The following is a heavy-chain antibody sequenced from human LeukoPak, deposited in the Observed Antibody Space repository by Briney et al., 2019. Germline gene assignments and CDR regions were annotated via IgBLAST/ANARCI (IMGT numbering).Heavy chain of an antibody. D-gene: IGHD6-6*01. CDR1: GFSVSSNY. J-gene: IGHJ4*02. V-gene: IGHV3-53*01. Sequence: GGSLRLSCPASGFSVSSNYMSWVRQAPGKGLEWVSVIDNGGNTYYADSVKGRFTISRDNSKNTLYLQMNSLRAEDTAVYYCARDGSARSLGNWGQGTLVSVSS. CDR3: ARDGSARSLGN. CDR2: IDNGGNT.